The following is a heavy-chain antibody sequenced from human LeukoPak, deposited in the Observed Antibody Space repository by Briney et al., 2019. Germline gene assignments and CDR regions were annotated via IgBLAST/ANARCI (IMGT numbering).Heavy chain of an antibody. CDR2: ISGSGGST. D-gene: IGHD4-17*01. CDR3: ARESHPDYGDYPNYFDY. V-gene: IGHV3-23*01. J-gene: IGHJ4*02. Sequence: PGGSLRLSCAASGFTFSSYAMTWVRQALGKGLEWVSAISGSGGSTYYADSVKGRFTISRDNSKNTLYLQMNSLRAEDTAVYYCARESHPDYGDYPNYFDYWGQGTLVTVSS. CDR1: GFTFSSYA.